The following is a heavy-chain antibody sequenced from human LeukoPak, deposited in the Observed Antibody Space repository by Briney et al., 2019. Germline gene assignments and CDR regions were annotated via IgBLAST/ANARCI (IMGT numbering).Heavy chain of an antibody. V-gene: IGHV3-7*04. Sequence: VGSRRFSCAASGCACVDYALPWRLQAPGKGLEGVATIKEDGSEKNYVDSVKGRFTISRDNAKNSLYLQMNSLRGEDTAVYYCARESQLGGIDYWGQGILVTVSS. D-gene: IGHD3-16*01. CDR3: ARESQLGGIDY. J-gene: IGHJ4*02. CDR2: IKEDGSEK. CDR1: GCACVDYA.